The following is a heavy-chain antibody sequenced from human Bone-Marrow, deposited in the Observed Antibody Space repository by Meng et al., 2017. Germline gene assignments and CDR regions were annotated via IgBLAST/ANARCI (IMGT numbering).Heavy chain of an antibody. D-gene: IGHD1-26*01. V-gene: IGHV1-2*06. J-gene: IGHJ4*02. CDR2: INPKSGDT. CDR3: ARDGRNSGSNTAIDY. CDR1: GLTFHDSC. Sequence: GQLVESGAESQKAGASVKVSGKASGLTFHDSCLHWVRRAPGQGLEWMGRINPKSGDTHYAQRFQGRVTMTGDTSISTAYMELSGLRSDDTAMYYCARDGRNSGSNTAIDYWGQGTLVTVSS.